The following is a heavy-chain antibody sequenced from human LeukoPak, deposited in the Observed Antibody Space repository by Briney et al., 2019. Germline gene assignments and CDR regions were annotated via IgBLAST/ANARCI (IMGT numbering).Heavy chain of an antibody. J-gene: IGHJ4*02. V-gene: IGHV3-7*01. D-gene: IGHD3-10*01. CDR1: GFTFTTYW. CDR3: AKDSAAPISITMVRGRWYFDY. Sequence: PGESLRLSCAASGFTFTTYWMSWVRQAPGKGLEWVANIQQDGTEKYYVDSVKGRFTISRDNAKNSLYLQMNSLRVEDTAVYYCAKDSAAPISITMVRGRWYFDYWGQGTLVTVSS. CDR2: IQQDGTEK.